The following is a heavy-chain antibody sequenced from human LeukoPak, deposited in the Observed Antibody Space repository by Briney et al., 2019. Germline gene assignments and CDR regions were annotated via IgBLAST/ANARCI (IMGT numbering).Heavy chain of an antibody. CDR1: GGSFSGYY. D-gene: IGHD3-9*01. CDR3: ARGQFDSNYFDH. CDR2: IDHSGSI. J-gene: IGHJ4*02. V-gene: IGHV4-34*01. Sequence: SETLSLTCAVYGGSFSGYYWSWIRQPPGKGLEWVGEIDHSGSIKYSPSLKSRVTISADTSKKQFSLKLRSVTAADTAVYYCARGQFDSNYFDHWGRGTLVTVSS.